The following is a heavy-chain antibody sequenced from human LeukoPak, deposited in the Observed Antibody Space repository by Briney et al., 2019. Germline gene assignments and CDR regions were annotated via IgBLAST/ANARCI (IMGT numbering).Heavy chain of an antibody. J-gene: IGHJ3*02. D-gene: IGHD2-8*01. CDR2: ISSGGGST. CDR1: GFTFSNYA. CDR3: AKDQAPYCTNGICYSRGSAFDI. Sequence: QPGGSLRLSCAASGFTFSNYAMSWVRQAPGKGLEWVSGISSGGGSTYYADSVKGRFTISRDKSKNTLHLQMNSLRAEDTAVYYCAKDQAPYCTNGICYSRGSAFDIWGQGTMVTVSS. V-gene: IGHV3-23*01.